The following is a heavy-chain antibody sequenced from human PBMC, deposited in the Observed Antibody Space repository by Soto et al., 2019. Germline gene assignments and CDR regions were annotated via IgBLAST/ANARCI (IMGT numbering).Heavy chain of an antibody. V-gene: IGHV3-23*01. J-gene: IGHJ4*02. CDR2: ISGSGGST. D-gene: IGHD3-22*01. CDR1: GFTFSSYA. Sequence: PGGSLRLSCAASGFTFSSYAMSWVRQAPGKGLEWVSAISGSGGSTYYADSVKSRFTISRDNSKNTLYLQMNSLRAEDTAVYYCAKDFEVRQFYYYDSSGYIDYWGQGTLVTVSS. CDR3: AKDFEVRQFYYYDSSGYIDY.